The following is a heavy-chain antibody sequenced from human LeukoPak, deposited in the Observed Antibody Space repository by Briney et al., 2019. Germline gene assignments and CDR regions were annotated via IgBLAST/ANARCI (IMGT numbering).Heavy chain of an antibody. V-gene: IGHV3-33*08. D-gene: IGHD5-18*01. J-gene: IGHJ6*02. CDR2: IWYDGSNK. CDR1: GFTVSSNY. CDR3: ARGRTSDSYGIYYYYGMDV. Sequence: GGSLRLSFAASGFTVSSNYMSWVRQVPGKGLEWVAVIWYDGSNKYYADSVKGRFTISRDNSKNTLYLQMYSLRAEDTAVYYCARGRTSDSYGIYYYYGMDVWGQGTTVTVSS.